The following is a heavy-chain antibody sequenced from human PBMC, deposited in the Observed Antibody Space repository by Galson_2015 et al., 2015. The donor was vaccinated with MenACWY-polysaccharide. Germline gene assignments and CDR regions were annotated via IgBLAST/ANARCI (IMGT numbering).Heavy chain of an antibody. CDR3: ARATDSSGWGYFDY. V-gene: IGHV3-21*01. J-gene: IGHJ4*02. CDR2: ISSSSSYI. D-gene: IGHD6-19*01. CDR1: GFTFSSYS. Sequence: SLRLSCAAAGFTFSSYSMNWVRQAPGKGLEWVSSISSSSSYIYYADSVKGRFTISRDNAKNSLYLQMNSLRAEDTAVYYCARATDSSGWGYFDYWGQGTLVTVSS.